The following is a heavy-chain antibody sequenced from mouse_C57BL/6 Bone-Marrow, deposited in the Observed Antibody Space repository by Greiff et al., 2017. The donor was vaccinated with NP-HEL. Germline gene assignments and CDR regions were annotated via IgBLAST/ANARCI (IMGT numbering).Heavy chain of an antibody. CDR3: ARPGYY. CDR2: IDPENGDT. CDR1: GFNIKDDY. Sequence: VQLQQSGAELVRPGASVKLSCTASGFNIKDDYMHWVKQRPEQGLEWIGWIDPENGDTEYASKFQGKATITADTSSSTAYMELRSLTSEDSAVYYCARPGYYWGQGTTLTVSS. V-gene: IGHV14-4*01. J-gene: IGHJ2*01.